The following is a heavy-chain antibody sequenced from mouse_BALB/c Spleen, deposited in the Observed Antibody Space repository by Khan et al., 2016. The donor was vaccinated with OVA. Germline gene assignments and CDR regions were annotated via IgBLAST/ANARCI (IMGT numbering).Heavy chain of an antibody. CDR1: GYAFSSSW. CDR3: ARETGSSLDY. CDR2: IYPGDGDT. V-gene: IGHV1-82*01. J-gene: IGHJ2*02. Sequence: QVQLQQSGPELVKPGASVEISCKASGYAFSSSWMNWVKQRPGQGLEWIGRIYPGDGDTNYNGKFKGKATLTADKSSSTAYMQLSSLTSVDSAVYFCARETGSSLDYGGQGTSLTVSS. D-gene: IGHD1-1*01.